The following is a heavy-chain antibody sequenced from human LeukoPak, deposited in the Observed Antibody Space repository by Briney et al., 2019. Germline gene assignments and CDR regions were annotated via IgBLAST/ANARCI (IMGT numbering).Heavy chain of an antibody. J-gene: IGHJ5*02. Sequence: PGGSLRLSCAASGFTFSGYGMHWVRQAPGKGLEWVAFIRYDGSNKYYADSVKGRFTISRDNSKNTLYLQMNSLRAEDTAVYYCAKVSRYPYSSSPNWFDPWGQGTLVTVSS. CDR1: GFTFSGYG. CDR3: AKVSRYPYSSSPNWFDP. CDR2: IRYDGSNK. D-gene: IGHD6-13*01. V-gene: IGHV3-30*02.